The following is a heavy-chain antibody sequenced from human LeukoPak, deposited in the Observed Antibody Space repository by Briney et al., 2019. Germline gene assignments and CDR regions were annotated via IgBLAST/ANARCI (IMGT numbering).Heavy chain of an antibody. CDR3: ARAAIVVVPAAMKVGWFDP. J-gene: IGHJ5*02. CDR2: INHSGST. CDR1: GFTFSDYY. Sequence: GSLRLSCAASGFTFSDYYMSWIRQPPGKGLEWIGEINHSGSTNYNPSLKSRVTISVDTSKNQFSLKLSSVTAADTAVYYCARAAIVVVPAAMKVGWFDPWGQGTLVTVSS. D-gene: IGHD2-2*01. V-gene: IGHV4-34*01.